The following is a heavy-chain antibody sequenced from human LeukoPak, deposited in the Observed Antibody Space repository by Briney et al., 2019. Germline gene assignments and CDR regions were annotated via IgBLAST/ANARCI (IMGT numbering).Heavy chain of an antibody. CDR1: GFTFGDCP. CDR2: IGSKAYGGTT. D-gene: IGHD3-3*01. J-gene: IGHJ4*02. CDR3: TRAVFWSGYPFDY. V-gene: IGHV3-49*04. Sequence: GGSLRLSCTASGFTFGDCPMSWVRQAPGKGLEWVGFIGSKAYGGTTEYAASVKGRFIISRDDSKSIAYLQMNSLKTEDTAVYYCTRAVFWSGYPFDYWGQGTLVTVSS.